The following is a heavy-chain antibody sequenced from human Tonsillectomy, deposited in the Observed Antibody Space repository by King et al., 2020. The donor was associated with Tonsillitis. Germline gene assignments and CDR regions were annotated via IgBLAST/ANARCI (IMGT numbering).Heavy chain of an antibody. Sequence: VQLVESGGGVVQPGGSLRLSCAASGFTFSSYGMHWVRQAPGKGLEWVAFIRYDGSNKYYADSVKGRFTISRDNSKNTLYLQTNSLRAEDTAVYYCAKDRGGGYWRLWWFDPWGQGTLVTVSS. D-gene: IGHD1-26*01. J-gene: IGHJ5*02. CDR1: GFTFSSYG. CDR2: IRYDGSNK. CDR3: AKDRGGGYWRLWWFDP. V-gene: IGHV3-30*02.